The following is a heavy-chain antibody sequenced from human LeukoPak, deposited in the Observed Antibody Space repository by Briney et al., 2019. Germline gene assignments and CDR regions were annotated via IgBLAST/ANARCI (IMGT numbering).Heavy chain of an antibody. CDR2: ISSSGSTI. V-gene: IGHV3-11*01. D-gene: IGHD3-3*01. CDR3: ARDPNYPPPWGRFLNDYGMDV. CDR1: GFTFSDYY. J-gene: IGHJ6*02. Sequence: GGLRLSCAASGFTFSDYYMSWIRQAPGKGLEWVSYISSSGSTIYYADSVKGRFTISRDNAKNSLYLQMNSLRAEDTAVYYCARDPNYPPPWGRFLNDYGMDVWGQGTTVTVSS.